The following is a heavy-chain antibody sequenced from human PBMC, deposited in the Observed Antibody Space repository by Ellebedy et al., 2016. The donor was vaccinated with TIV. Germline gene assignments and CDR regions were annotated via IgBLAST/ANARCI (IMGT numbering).Heavy chain of an antibody. V-gene: IGHV3-48*04. D-gene: IGHD7-27*01. CDR3: ARDMAWGNERMNDAFDI. CDR2: ISVSSLTK. J-gene: IGHJ3*02. CDR1: GFTFSPYS. Sequence: GESLKISCAASGFTFSPYSMNWVRQAPGKGLEWVSYISVSSLTKFYADSVKGRFTISRDNAESSLYLQMNSLTVEDTAVYYCARDMAWGNERMNDAFDIWGQGTMVTVSS.